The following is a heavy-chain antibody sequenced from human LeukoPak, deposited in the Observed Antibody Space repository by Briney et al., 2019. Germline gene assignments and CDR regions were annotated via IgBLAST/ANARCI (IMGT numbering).Heavy chain of an antibody. V-gene: IGHV3-48*03. D-gene: IGHD6-13*01. Sequence: GGPVTLSCAACGFTLSIYEMKGLRQAPGKGGEGGSYISSSGRTFCQADSVKGRFTISRDNGKNSLYLQMNSLRVEDTAVYYCARDSRGSSWFFDYWGQGALVTVSS. CDR3: ARDSRGSSWFFDY. J-gene: IGHJ4*02. CDR1: GFTLSIYE. CDR2: ISSSGRTF.